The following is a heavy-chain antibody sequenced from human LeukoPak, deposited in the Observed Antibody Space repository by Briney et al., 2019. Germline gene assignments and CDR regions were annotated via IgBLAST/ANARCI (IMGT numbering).Heavy chain of an antibody. V-gene: IGHV4-39*01. CDR1: GGSISSISSNNYH. CDR2: IYYSGST. CDR3: ARQGYAAMAAFDI. J-gene: IGHJ3*02. Sequence: SETLSLTCIVSGGSISSISSNNYHWGWIRQPPGKGLEWIGSIYYSGSTYYNPSLKSRVTISVDTSKNQFSLKLSSVTAADTALYHCARQGYAAMAAFDIWGQGTMVTVSS. D-gene: IGHD5-18*01.